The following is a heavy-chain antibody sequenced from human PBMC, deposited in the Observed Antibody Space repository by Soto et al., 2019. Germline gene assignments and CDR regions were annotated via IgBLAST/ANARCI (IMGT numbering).Heavy chain of an antibody. Sequence: SETLSLTCAVSGGSFTSNNWWTWVRQPPGQGLEWIGEIDRTGSTNYKPSLKCRVTISLDKSENQFSLKVTSLTAADTAVYYCASRDPGTSVDYWGQGTLVTVSS. CDR2: IDRTGST. CDR3: ASRDPGTSVDY. V-gene: IGHV4-4*02. CDR1: GGSFTSNNW. J-gene: IGHJ4*02. D-gene: IGHD1-7*01.